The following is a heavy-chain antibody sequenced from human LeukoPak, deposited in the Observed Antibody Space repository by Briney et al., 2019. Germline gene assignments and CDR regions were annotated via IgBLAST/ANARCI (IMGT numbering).Heavy chain of an antibody. CDR1: GFTFRSYW. Sequence: GGSLRLSCAASGFTFRSYWMGWVRQAPGKGLEWVANIKEDGSEKYYVDSVKGRFTISRDNAKKSLYLQMNSLRAEDTAVYYCARGYCSGGSCYFNYFDYWGQGSLVTVSS. CDR2: IKEDGSEK. D-gene: IGHD2-15*01. V-gene: IGHV3-7*04. CDR3: ARGYCSGGSCYFNYFDY. J-gene: IGHJ4*02.